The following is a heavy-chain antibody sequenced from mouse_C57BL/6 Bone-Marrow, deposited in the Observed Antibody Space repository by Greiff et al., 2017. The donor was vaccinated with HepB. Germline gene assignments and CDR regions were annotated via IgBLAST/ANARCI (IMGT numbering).Heavy chain of an antibody. V-gene: IGHV2-2*01. CDR3: ARRDDYDGFAY. CDR2: IWSGGST. D-gene: IGHD2-4*01. CDR1: GFSLTSYG. J-gene: IGHJ3*01. Sequence: VQWVESGPGLVQPSQSLSITCTVSGFSLTSYGVHWVRQSPGKGLEWLGVIWSGGSTDYNAAFISRLSISKDNSKSQVFFKMNSLQADDTAIYYCARRDDYDGFAYWGQGTLVTVSA.